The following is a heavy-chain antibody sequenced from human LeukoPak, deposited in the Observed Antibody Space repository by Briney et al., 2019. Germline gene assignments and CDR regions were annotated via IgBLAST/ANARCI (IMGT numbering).Heavy chain of an antibody. V-gene: IGHV4-34*01. CDR1: GGSFSGYY. CDR3: ATEFRWLVRDYIDA. J-gene: IGHJ6*03. Sequence: PSETLSLTCAVYGGSFSGYYWSWIRQPPGKGLEWIGEINHSGSTNYNPSLKSRVTISVDTSKNQFSLKLSSVTAADTAVYYCATEFRWLVRDYIDAWGKGTTVTISS. D-gene: IGHD6-19*01. CDR2: INHSGST.